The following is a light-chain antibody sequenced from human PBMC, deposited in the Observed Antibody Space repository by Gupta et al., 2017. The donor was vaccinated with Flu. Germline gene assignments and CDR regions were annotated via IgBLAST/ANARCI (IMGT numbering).Light chain of an antibody. CDR2: SKN. CDR1: SSRHPY. CDR3: YSRDSTNNHQAV. J-gene: IGLJ2*01. Sequence: HIDTITCRGDSSRHPYARCYQHKPGQAPVLVIFSKNIRRSGLPDRFFCSSSGNTASSTTTGAQAEDEADYYCYSRDSTNNHQAVFGGGTKLTVL. V-gene: IGLV3-19*01.